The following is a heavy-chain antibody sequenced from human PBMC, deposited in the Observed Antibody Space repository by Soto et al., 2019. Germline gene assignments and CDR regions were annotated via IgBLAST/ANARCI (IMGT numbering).Heavy chain of an antibody. V-gene: IGHV1-18*04. D-gene: IGHD3-10*01. CDR3: ARDQRYYGSGYYYSDS. J-gene: IGHJ1*01. CDR1: GYTFISYG. CDR2: MSAFTGKA. Sequence: WASVKVSCKASGYTFISYGISWVRQAPGQGLEWVGWMSAFTGKADYAQIFQDRVTMTTDTSTSTAYMELRSPRSDDTAVYYCARDQRYYGSGYYYSDSWGQGTLVTVSS.